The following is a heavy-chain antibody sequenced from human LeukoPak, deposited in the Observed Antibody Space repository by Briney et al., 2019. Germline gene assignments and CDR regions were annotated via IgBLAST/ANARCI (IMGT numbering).Heavy chain of an antibody. J-gene: IGHJ4*02. Sequence: GSLRLSCAASGFTFSSYAMHWVRQAPGKGLEWVAVISYDAYNEYYADSVKGRFTISRDNSKNTLYLQMNSLRAEDTAVYYCARDFSGASRIDYWGQGTLVTVSS. D-gene: IGHD4/OR15-4a*01. CDR3: ARDFSGASRIDY. V-gene: IGHV3-30-3*01. CDR1: GFTFSSYA. CDR2: ISYDAYNE.